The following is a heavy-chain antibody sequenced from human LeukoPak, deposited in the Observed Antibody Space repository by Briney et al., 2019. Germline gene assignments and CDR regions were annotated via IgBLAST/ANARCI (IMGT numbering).Heavy chain of an antibody. J-gene: IGHJ5*02. CDR1: GGSISSGGYY. Sequence: PSETLSLTCTVSGGSISSGGYYWSWIRQHPGKGLEWIGYIYYSGSTYYNPSLKSRVTISVDTSKNQFSLKLSSVTAADTAVYYCAGRGYDRSKFDPWGQGTLVTVSS. CDR3: AGRGYDRSKFDP. CDR2: IYYSGST. V-gene: IGHV4-31*03. D-gene: IGHD5-12*01.